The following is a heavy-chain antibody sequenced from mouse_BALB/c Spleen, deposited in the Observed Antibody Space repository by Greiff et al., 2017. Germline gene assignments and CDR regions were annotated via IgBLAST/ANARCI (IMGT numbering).Heavy chain of an antibody. CDR2: IDPANGNT. CDR1: GFTFKDTY. J-gene: IGHJ4*01. V-gene: IGHV14-3*02. CDR3: ARTRRRVGAMDY. D-gene: IGHD1-1*01. Sequence: EVKLEESGAELVKPGASVKLSCTASGFTFKDTYMHWVKQRPEQGLEWIGRIDPANGNTKYDQKFQGKATITADTSSNTAYLQLSSLTTEDASVYYYARTRRRVGAMDYWGQGTSVTVSS.